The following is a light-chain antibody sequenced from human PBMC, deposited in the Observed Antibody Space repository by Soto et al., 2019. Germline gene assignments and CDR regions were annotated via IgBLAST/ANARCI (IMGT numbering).Light chain of an antibody. V-gene: IGLV2-8*01. CDR2: EVT. Sequence: ALTQPPSASGSPGQSVTISCIGTASDIGRYNYVSWYQHHPGKAPKLIIYEVTKRPSGVPDRFSGSKSGNTASLTVSGLQADDEADYYCNSYVGSNNYVFGTGTKVTVL. J-gene: IGLJ1*01. CDR1: ASDIGRYNY. CDR3: NSYVGSNNYV.